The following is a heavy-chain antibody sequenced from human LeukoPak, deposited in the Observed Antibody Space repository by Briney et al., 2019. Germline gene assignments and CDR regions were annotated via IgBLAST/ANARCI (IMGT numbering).Heavy chain of an antibody. CDR2: ISSSGSTI. CDR1: GFTFSSYE. CDR3: AKVGDDVWFGDLPYYYMDV. J-gene: IGHJ6*03. D-gene: IGHD3-10*01. V-gene: IGHV3-48*03. Sequence: AGGSLRLSCAASGFTFSSYEMNWVRQAPGKGLEWVSYISSSGSTIYYADSVKGRFTISRDNSKNTLYLQMNSLRAEDTAVYYCAKVGDDVWFGDLPYYYMDVWGKGTTVTVSS.